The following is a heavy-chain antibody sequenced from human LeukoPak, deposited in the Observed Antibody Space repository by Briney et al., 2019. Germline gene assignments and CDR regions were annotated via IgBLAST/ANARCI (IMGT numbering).Heavy chain of an antibody. CDR3: ATPTTQWELLSYDY. Sequence: ASAKVSCKVSGYTLTELSMHWVRQAPGKGLEWMGGFDPEDGETIYAQKFQGRVTMTEDTSTDTAYMELSSLRSEDTAVYYCATPTTQWELLSYDYWGQGTLVTVSP. CDR2: FDPEDGET. D-gene: IGHD1-26*01. CDR1: GYTLTELS. V-gene: IGHV1-24*01. J-gene: IGHJ4*02.